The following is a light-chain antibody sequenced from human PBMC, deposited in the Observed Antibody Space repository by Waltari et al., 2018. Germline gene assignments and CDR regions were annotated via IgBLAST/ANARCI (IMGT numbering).Light chain of an antibody. CDR2: KDS. V-gene: IGLV3-1*01. J-gene: IGLJ2*01. Sequence: SFELTQPPSLSVSPGETATIDCSGDGLVNMYVSWYQQKSGQAPLLLISKDSSRPSGLQGRFSGSNSGNRATLTVSGTQTVEEADYYCQTSNSTTAIFGGGTKLTVL. CDR1: GLVNMY. CDR3: QTSNSTTAI.